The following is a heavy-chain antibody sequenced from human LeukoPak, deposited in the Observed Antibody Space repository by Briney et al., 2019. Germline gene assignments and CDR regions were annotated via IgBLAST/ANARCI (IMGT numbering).Heavy chain of an antibody. D-gene: IGHD5-12*01. CDR1: GFSLTTSGVG. J-gene: IGHJ4*02. Sequence: SGPTLVNPTQTLTLTCSFSGFSLTTSGVGVGWIRQPPGKALEWLALIYWDDDKRYNPSLKSRLSITKDTSKNQVVLTMTNMDPVDTATYYCAHQDIVATADYWGQGTLVTVSS. V-gene: IGHV2-5*02. CDR3: AHQDIVATADY. CDR2: IYWDDDK.